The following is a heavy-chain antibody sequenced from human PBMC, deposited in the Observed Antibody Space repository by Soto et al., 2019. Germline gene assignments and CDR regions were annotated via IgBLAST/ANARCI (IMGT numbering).Heavy chain of an antibody. CDR3: ARDFSGKNDAFDI. J-gene: IGHJ3*02. CDR2: VYSGGST. CDR1: GFTVTTSY. V-gene: IGHV3-66*01. D-gene: IGHD3-10*01. Sequence: GGSLRLSCAASGFTVTTSYMSWVRQPPGKGLEWVSVVYSGGSTYYADSVKGRFTVSRDNSKNTLYLQMNSLRAEDTAVYYCARDFSGKNDAFDIWGQWTVVNVSS.